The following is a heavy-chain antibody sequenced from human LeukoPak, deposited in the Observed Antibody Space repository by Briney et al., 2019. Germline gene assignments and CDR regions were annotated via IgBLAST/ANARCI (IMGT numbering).Heavy chain of an antibody. CDR1: GGTFSSYA. CDR3: ARDTTASGGTAAMNV. V-gene: IGHV1-69*06. CDR2: IIPIFGTA. Sequence: GASVKVSCKASGGTFSSYAISWVRQAPGQGLEWMGGIIPIFGTANYAQKFQGRVTITADKSTSTAYMELSSLRSEDTAVYYCARDTTASGGTAAMNVWGKGTTVTVSS. D-gene: IGHD2-21*02. J-gene: IGHJ6*03.